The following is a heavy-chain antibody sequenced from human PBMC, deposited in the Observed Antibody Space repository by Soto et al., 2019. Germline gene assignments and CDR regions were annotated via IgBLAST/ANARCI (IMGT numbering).Heavy chain of an antibody. D-gene: IGHD5-18*01. J-gene: IGHJ4*02. CDR2: IYPGDSDT. CDR3: ARHGTVDTAMVTGFDY. V-gene: IGHV5-51*01. Sequence: GESLKISCKGSGYSFTSYWIGWVRQMPGKGLEWMGIIYPGDSDTRYSPSFQGQVTISADKSISTAYLQWSSLKASDTAMYYCARHGTVDTAMVTGFDYWGQGTPVTVSS. CDR1: GYSFTSYW.